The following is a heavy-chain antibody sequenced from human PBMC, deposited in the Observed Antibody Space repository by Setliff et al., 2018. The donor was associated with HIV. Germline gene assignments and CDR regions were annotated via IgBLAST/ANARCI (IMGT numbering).Heavy chain of an antibody. V-gene: IGHV3-21*01. Sequence: GGSLRLSCSGSGFSFGSFSLHWVRQAPGKGLEWISSINSGSNYIYYTDSVKGRFIISRDNAKKSLFLQMSSLRAEDTAVYYCARDEALLQFLEWLPDDYYYYYYMDVWGKGTTVTVSS. CDR3: ARDEALLQFLEWLPDDYYYYYYMDV. D-gene: IGHD3-3*01. CDR1: GFSFGSFS. J-gene: IGHJ6*03. CDR2: INSGSNYI.